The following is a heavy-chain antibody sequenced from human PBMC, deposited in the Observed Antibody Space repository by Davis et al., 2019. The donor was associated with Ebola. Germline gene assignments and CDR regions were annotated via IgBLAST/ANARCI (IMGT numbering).Heavy chain of an antibody. J-gene: IGHJ6*04. CDR1: GFTFSSYS. CDR2: ISSSSSTI. CDR3: AKSGLSFGVVKYHYGMDV. Sequence: GGSLRLSCAASGFTFSSYSMNWVRQAPGKGLEWVSYISSSSSTIYYADSVKGRFTISRDNAKNSLYLQMYSLRAEDTAVYYCAKSGLSFGVVKYHYGMDVWGKGTTVTVSA. D-gene: IGHD3-3*01. V-gene: IGHV3-48*01.